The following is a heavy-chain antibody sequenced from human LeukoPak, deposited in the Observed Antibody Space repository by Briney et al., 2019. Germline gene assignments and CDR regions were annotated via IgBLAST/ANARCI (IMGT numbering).Heavy chain of an antibody. CDR1: GFTFSDYY. J-gene: IGHJ3*02. V-gene: IGHV3-11*01. CDR2: ISSSGSTI. Sequence: GGSLRLSCAASGFTFSDYYMSWIRQAPGKGLEWVSYISSSGSTIYYADSVKGRFTISRDNAKNSLYLQMNSLKIEDTAVYYCTIESTAAAGSWAFDIWGQGTMVTVSS. D-gene: IGHD6-25*01. CDR3: TIESTAAAGSWAFDI.